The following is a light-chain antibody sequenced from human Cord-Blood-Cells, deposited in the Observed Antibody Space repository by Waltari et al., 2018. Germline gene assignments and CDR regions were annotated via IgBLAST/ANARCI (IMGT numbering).Light chain of an antibody. CDR3: GADHGSGSNFVWV. CDR1: SGSSNYK. V-gene: IGLV9-49*01. J-gene: IGLJ3*02. Sequence: QPVLTQPPSASASLGASVTLTCTLSSGSSNYKVDWYQPRPGQGPRFVMRVGTGGIVGSKGDGIPDRFSVLGSGLNRYLTIKNIQEEDESDYHCGADHGSGSNFVWVFGGGTKLTVL. CDR2: VGTGGIVG.